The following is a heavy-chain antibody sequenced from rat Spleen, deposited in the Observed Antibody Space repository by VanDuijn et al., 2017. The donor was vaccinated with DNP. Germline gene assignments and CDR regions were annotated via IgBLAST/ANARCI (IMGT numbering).Heavy chain of an antibody. J-gene: IGHJ2*01. D-gene: IGHD4-3*01. CDR3: ATSIIRVFDY. V-gene: IGHV5S10*01. CDR2: IIYDGSRT. CDR1: GFTFSDYN. Sequence: EVQLVESGGGLVQPGRSLKLSCAASGFTFSDYNMAWVRQAPKKGLEWVATIIYDGSRTYYRDPVKGRFTTSRDNAKSTLYLQMDSLRSEDTATYYCATSIIRVFDYWGQGVMVTVSS.